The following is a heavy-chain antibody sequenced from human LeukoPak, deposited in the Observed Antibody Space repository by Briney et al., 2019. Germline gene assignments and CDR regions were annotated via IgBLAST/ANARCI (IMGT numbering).Heavy chain of an antibody. D-gene: IGHD4-23*01. Sequence: SQTLSLTCTVSGGSISSGGYYWSWIRQHPGKGLEWIGYIYYSGSTNYNPSLKSRVTISVDTSKNQFSLKLSSVTAADTAVYYCAKTDYGGNSPNFDYWGQGTLVTVSS. CDR3: AKTDYGGNSPNFDY. V-gene: IGHV4-61*08. CDR2: IYYSGST. J-gene: IGHJ4*02. CDR1: GGSISSGGYY.